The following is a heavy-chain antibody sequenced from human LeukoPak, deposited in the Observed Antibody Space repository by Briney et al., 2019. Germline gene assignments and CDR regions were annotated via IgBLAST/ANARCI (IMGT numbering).Heavy chain of an antibody. D-gene: IGHD4-17*01. CDR2: INPSGGST. Sequence: ASVKVSCKASGYTFTSYYMHWVRQAPGQGLEWMGIINPSGGSTSYAQKFQGRVTMTRDMYTSTVYMELSSLRSEDTAVYYCARGRGMTTVTRWGQGTLVTVSS. CDR1: GYTFTSYY. CDR3: ARGRGMTTVTR. J-gene: IGHJ4*02. V-gene: IGHV1-46*01.